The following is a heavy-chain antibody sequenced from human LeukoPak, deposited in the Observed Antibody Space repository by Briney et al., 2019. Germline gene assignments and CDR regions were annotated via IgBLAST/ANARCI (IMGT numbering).Heavy chain of an antibody. CDR3: TTLRPLSD. V-gene: IGHV3-66*04. Sequence: GGSLRLSCAASGFTVSNNYMSWVRRAPGKGLEWVSVIYSGGSTNYADSVKGRFTISRDNSENTLYLQMNSLRAEDTAVYYCTTLRPLSDWGQGTLVTVSS. CDR1: GFTVSNNY. D-gene: IGHD2/OR15-2a*01. J-gene: IGHJ4*02. CDR2: IYSGGST.